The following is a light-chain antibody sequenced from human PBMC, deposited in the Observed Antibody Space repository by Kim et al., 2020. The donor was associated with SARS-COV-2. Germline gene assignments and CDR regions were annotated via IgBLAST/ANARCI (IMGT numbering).Light chain of an antibody. CDR2: GAS. J-gene: IGKJ2*01. V-gene: IGKV3-20*01. CDR1: QSVSSSY. CDR3: QQYSSSSGT. Sequence: EIVLTQSPGTLSLSPGERATLSCRASQSVSSSYLVWYKQKPGQAPRLLIYGASRRATGIPDRFSGSGSGTVFTLTINRLEPEDFAVYYCQQYSSSSGTFGQGTKLEI.